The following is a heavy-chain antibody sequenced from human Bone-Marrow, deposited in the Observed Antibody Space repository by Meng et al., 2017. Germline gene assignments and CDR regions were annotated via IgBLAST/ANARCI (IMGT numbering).Heavy chain of an antibody. D-gene: IGHD1-1*01. J-gene: IGHJ1*01. V-gene: IGHV4-34*01. CDR2: INHSGST. Sequence: QVPLQESGPGLVKPSETLSLTCAVYGGSFSGYYWSWIRQPPGKGLEWIGEINHSGSTNYNPSLKSRVTISVDTSKNQFSLKLSSVTAADTAVYYCARGTRPLLFQHWGQGTLVTVSS. CDR3: ARGTRPLLFQH. CDR1: GGSFSGYY.